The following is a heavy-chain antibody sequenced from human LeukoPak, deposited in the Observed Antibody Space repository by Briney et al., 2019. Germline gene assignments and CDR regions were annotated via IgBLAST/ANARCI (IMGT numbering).Heavy chain of an antibody. J-gene: IGHJ6*03. CDR1: GGSISSYY. D-gene: IGHD2-2*01. CDR2: IYTSGST. V-gene: IGHV4-4*07. CDR3: AGSIVVPAGAYYMDV. Sequence: SETLSLTCTVSGGSISSYYWSWIRQPAGKGLEWIGRIYTSGSTNYNPSLKSRVTMSVDTSKNQFSLKLSSVTAADTAVYYCAGSIVVPAGAYYMDVWGKGTTVTVSS.